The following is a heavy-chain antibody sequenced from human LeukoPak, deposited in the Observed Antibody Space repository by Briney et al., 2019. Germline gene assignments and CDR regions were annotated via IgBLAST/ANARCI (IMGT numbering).Heavy chain of an antibody. CDR1: GGSISSSSYY. CDR3: ARDRASAGGFDY. D-gene: IGHD2-15*01. J-gene: IGHJ4*02. Sequence: KASETLSLTCTVSGGSISSSSYYWGWIRQPPGKGLEWIGSIYYSGSTYYNPSLKSRVTISVDTSKNQFSLKLSSVTAADTALYYCARDRASAGGFDYWGQGTLVTVSS. V-gene: IGHV4-39*07. CDR2: IYYSGST.